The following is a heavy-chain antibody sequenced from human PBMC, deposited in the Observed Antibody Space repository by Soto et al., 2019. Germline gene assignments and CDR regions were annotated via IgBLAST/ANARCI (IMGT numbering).Heavy chain of an antibody. V-gene: IGHV3-30*18. CDR1: EFTFSSYG. CDR3: AKEHIVVVPSAMAYYYYGMDV. Sequence: QVQLVESGGGVVQPGRSLRLSCAGSEFTFSSYGVHWVRQAPGKGLEWVAVISYDGSNKYYADSVKGRFTISRDNSKNTLYLQMNSLRAEDTAVYYCAKEHIVVVPSAMAYYYYGMDVWGQGTTVTVSS. J-gene: IGHJ6*02. D-gene: IGHD2-2*01. CDR2: ISYDGSNK.